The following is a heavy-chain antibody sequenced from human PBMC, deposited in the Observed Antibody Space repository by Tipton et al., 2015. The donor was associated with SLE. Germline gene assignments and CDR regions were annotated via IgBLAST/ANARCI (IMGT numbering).Heavy chain of an antibody. CDR1: GVTFSEGYY. V-gene: IGHV4-59*12. J-gene: IGHJ4*02. Sequence: GLVKPSETLTLKCAVYGVTFSEGYYWSWIRQRPGKGLEWIGYVSDSGSTNYNPSLKSRVTISLDASKNQFSLKLSSVTAADTAVYYCARELEGVGSQQLVNWGQGTLVTVSS. D-gene: IGHD6-13*01. CDR3: ARELEGVGSQQLVN. CDR2: VSDSGST.